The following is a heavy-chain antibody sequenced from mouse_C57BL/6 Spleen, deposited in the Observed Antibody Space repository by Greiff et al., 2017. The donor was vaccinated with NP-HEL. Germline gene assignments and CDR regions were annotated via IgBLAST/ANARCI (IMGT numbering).Heavy chain of an antibody. CDR2: IDPSDSYT. V-gene: IGHV1-59*01. D-gene: IGHD1-1*01. Sequence: QVQLKESGAELVRPGTSVKLSCKASGYTFTSYWMHWVKQRPGQGLEWIGVIDPSDSYTNYNQKFKGKATLTVDTSSSTAYMQLSSLTSEDSAVYYCARGNYYGSSYGYFDVWGTGTTVTVSS. CDR3: ARGNYYGSSYGYFDV. J-gene: IGHJ1*03. CDR1: GYTFTSYW.